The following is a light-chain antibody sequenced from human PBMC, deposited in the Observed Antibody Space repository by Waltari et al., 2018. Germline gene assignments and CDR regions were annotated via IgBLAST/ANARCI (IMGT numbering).Light chain of an antibody. Sequence: DIQMTQSPSSLSASVGDRVTITCRASQRIRSYLNWYQQKPGKAPKLLIYAASSLQSGVPSRFSGSASGTDFTLTISSLPPEDFATYYCQQSYSTPPTFVQGTKVEIK. CDR3: QQSYSTPPT. CDR2: AAS. CDR1: QRIRSY. V-gene: IGKV1-39*01. J-gene: IGKJ1*01.